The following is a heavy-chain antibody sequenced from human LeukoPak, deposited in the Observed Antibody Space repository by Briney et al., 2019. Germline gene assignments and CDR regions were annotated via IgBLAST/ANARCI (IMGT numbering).Heavy chain of an antibody. CDR1: GFTFSSYG. Sequence: GGSLRLSCAGSGFTFSSYGMSWVRQAPGKGLEWVSCIRGSGTSTYYADSVKGRFTISRDNSKNTLYLQMNSLRAEDTAVYYCAKVTYGSGTYGAFDYWGQGTLVTVSS. CDR3: AKVTYGSGTYGAFDY. V-gene: IGHV3-23*01. J-gene: IGHJ4*02. CDR2: IRGSGTST. D-gene: IGHD3-10*01.